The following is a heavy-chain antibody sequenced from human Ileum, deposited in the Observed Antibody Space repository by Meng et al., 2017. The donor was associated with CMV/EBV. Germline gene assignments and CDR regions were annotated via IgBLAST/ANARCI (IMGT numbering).Heavy chain of an antibody. J-gene: IGHJ4*02. V-gene: IGHV4-34*01. D-gene: IGHD2-2*01. Sequence: YGGSFSGYYWSWIRQPPGKGLEWIGKINHSGSTNYNPSLKSRVTISVDTSKNQFSLKLSSVTAADTAVYYCARVSLGYCSSTSCRDYWGQGTLVTVSS. CDR1: GGSFSGYY. CDR2: INHSGST. CDR3: ARVSLGYCSSTSCRDY.